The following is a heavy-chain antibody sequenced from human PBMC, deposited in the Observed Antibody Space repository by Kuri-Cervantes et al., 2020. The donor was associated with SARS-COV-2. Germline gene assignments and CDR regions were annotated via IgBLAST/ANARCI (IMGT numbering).Heavy chain of an antibody. V-gene: IGHV1-24*01. Sequence: ASVKVSCKVSGYTLTELSMHWVRQAPGKGLEWMGGFDPEDAETIYAQKFQGRVTMTEDTSTDTAYMELSSLRSEDTAVYYCATSSVVRKGYWFDPWGQGTLVTVSS. CDR2: FDPEDAET. CDR3: ATSSVVRKGYWFDP. D-gene: IGHD2-2*01. J-gene: IGHJ5*02. CDR1: GYTLTELS.